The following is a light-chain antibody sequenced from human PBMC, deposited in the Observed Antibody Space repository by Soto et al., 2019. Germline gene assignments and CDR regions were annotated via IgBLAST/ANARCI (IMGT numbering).Light chain of an antibody. CDR1: QSVNSN. CDR3: QPYNNWPLT. CDR2: GAS. V-gene: IGKV3-15*01. J-gene: IGKJ4*01. Sequence: EMVMTKSPATLSVSPGERATLSCRASQSVNSNLAWYQQKPGQAPRLLIYGASTRATGSPGRFSGSGFGTEFTLTISSLQSEDFAVYYCQPYNNWPLTFGGGTKVDIK.